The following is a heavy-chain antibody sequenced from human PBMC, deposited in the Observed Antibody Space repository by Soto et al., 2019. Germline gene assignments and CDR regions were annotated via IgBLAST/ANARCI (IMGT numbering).Heavy chain of an antibody. V-gene: IGHV3-21*01. J-gene: IGHJ6*02. CDR1: GFTFGTFT. CDR2: IGTTSTYI. D-gene: IGHD2-21*02. CDR3: ARVMCGDCSSYYYYSMDV. Sequence: EVQLVESGGGLVKPGGSLRLSCAASGFTFGTFTMSCVRQAPGKGLEWVSSIGTTSTYIYYADSVRGRFTISRDNAKNSLYLQMNSLRAEDTAVYFCARVMCGDCSSYYYYSMDVWGQGTTVTVSS.